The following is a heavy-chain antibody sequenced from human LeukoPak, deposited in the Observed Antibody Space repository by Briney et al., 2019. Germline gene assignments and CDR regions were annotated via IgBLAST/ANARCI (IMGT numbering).Heavy chain of an antibody. J-gene: IGHJ4*02. V-gene: IGHV3-48*04. Sequence: GGSLRLSCAASGFTFSSYAMSWVRQAPGKGLEWVSYISSSSSTIYYADSVKGRFTISRDNAKNSLYLQMNSLRAEDTAVYYCARSLLLWFGELYQPFDYWGQGTLVTVSS. CDR2: ISSSSSTI. D-gene: IGHD3-10*01. CDR1: GFTFSSYA. CDR3: ARSLLLWFGELYQPFDY.